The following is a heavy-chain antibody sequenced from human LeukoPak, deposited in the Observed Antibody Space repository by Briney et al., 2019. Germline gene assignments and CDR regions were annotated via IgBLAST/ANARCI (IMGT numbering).Heavy chain of an antibody. J-gene: IGHJ6*03. CDR3: ARGVTQTPPRYYYYMDV. CDR2: ISSSSTYI. Sequence: PGGSLRLSCAASGFTFSSYSMNWVRQAPGKGLEWVSSISSSSTYIHYADSVKGRFTISRDNAKNSLYLQMNSLRAEDTAVYYCARGVTQTPPRYYYYMDVWGKGTTVTVSS. D-gene: IGHD2-21*02. CDR1: GFTFSSYS. V-gene: IGHV3-21*01.